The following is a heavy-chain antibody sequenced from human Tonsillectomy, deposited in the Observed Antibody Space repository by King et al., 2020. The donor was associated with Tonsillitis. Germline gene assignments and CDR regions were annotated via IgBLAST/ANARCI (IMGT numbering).Heavy chain of an antibody. CDR3: SLGEVVALDY. CDR2: IRNKANSYTT. CDR1: GFTLSDHY. Sequence: VQLVESGGDLVQPGGSLRLSCAASGFTLSDHYMDWVRQAPGKGLEWGGRIRNKANSYTTQYAASVKGRFTVSRADSKNSLYLQMDSLKTDDTAVYYCSLGEVVALDYWGQGTLVTVSS. J-gene: IGHJ4*02. D-gene: IGHD2-15*01. V-gene: IGHV3-72*01.